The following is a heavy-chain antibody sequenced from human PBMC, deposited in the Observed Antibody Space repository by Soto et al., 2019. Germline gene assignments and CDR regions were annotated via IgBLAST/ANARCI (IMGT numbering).Heavy chain of an antibody. CDR1: GFTVSRNY. CDR2: IYSDDSR. CDR3: ATHRGGYDRDFDY. J-gene: IGHJ4*02. V-gene: IGHV3-53*02. D-gene: IGHD5-12*01. Sequence: EVQLVETGGGLIQPGGSLTLSCAASGFTVSRNYMSWVRQAPGKGLEWVSVIYSDDSRYYAGSVKGRFTISRDNSKNTLFLQMNSLRAEDTAVYYCATHRGGYDRDFDYWGRGALVSVSS.